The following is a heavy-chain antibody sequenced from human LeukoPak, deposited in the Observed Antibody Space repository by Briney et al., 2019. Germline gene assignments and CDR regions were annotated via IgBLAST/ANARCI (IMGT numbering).Heavy chain of an antibody. CDR2: FDPEDGET. J-gene: IGHJ3*02. CDR3: ATLITMVRKTPIYAFDI. CDR1: GYTLTELS. Sequence: ASVKVSCKVSGYTLTELSMHWVRQAPGKGLEWMGGFDPEDGETIYAQKFQGRVTMTEDTSTDTAYMELSSLRSEDTAVYYCATLITMVRKTPIYAFDIWGQGTTVTVSS. V-gene: IGHV1-24*01. D-gene: IGHD3-10*01.